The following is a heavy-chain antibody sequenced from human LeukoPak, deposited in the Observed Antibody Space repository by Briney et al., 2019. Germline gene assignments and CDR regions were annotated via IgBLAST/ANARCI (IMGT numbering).Heavy chain of an antibody. V-gene: IGHV3-7*03. CDR1: GFTFSSYW. CDR3: ARERSCSSTSCYALDY. Sequence: GGSLRLSCAASGFTFSSYWMSWVRQAPGKGLEWVANMKQDGSEKYYVDSVKGRFTISRDNAKNSLYLQMNSLRAEDTAVYYCARERSCSSTSCYALDYWGQGTLVTVSS. D-gene: IGHD2-2*01. J-gene: IGHJ4*02. CDR2: MKQDGSEK.